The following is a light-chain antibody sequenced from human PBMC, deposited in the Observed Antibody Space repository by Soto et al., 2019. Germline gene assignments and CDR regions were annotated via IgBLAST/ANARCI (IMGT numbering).Light chain of an antibody. CDR2: DAS. CDR3: QKLNTLPFT. J-gene: IGKJ5*01. V-gene: IGKV3D-15*01. CDR1: QSISGN. Sequence: ELVMTQSPATLPLSPGEGGTLSCRASQSISGNLAWYQQKTGQAPRLLIYDASSRATGVPDRLSGSGSGTELNLTISGLLPEDFATYHCQKLNTLPFTFGQGTRLEIK.